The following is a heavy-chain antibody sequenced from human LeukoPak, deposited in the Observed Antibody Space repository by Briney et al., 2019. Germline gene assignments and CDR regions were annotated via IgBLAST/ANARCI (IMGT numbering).Heavy chain of an antibody. D-gene: IGHD6-19*01. CDR1: GFTFSSYA. V-gene: IGHV3-23*01. CDR2: ISGSGGST. J-gene: IGHJ3*02. CDR3: ARESQVAGGAFDI. Sequence: GGSLRISCAASGFTFSSYAMSWVRQAPGKGLEWVSAISGSGGSTYYADSVKGRFTISRDNSKNTLYLQMNSLRAEDTAVYYCARESQVAGGAFDIWGQGTMVTVSS.